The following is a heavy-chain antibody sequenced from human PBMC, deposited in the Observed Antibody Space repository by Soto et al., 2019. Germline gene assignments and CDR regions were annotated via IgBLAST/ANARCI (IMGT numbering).Heavy chain of an antibody. CDR1: GASVDTSGSS. Sequence: QVELQESGSGLVKPSQTLSLTCTVSGASVDTSGSSWTWIRQPPGRGLQFIGYIYHSETIYYNPSLRSRVTRRLDRSKNQFFLRLTSLPAADTAVYFWASRINKNAGSYFDHWGQGSLVTVSS. D-gene: IGHD1-26*01. CDR3: ASRINKNAGSYFDH. CDR2: IYHSETI. J-gene: IGHJ4*02. V-gene: IGHV4-30-2*01.